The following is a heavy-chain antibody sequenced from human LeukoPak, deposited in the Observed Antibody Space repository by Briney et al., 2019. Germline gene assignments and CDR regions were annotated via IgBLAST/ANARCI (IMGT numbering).Heavy chain of an antibody. D-gene: IGHD6-13*01. CDR2: IYYSGST. CDR3: ARGLCPYSSSWYRRNCWFDP. J-gene: IGHJ5*02. CDR1: GGSISSSSYY. Sequence: SETLSLTCTVSGGSISSSSYYWGWIRQPPGKGLEWIGSIYYSGSTYYNPSLKSRVTISVDTSKNQFSLKLSSVTAADTAMYYCARGLCPYSSSWYRRNCWFDPWGQGTLVTVSS. V-gene: IGHV4-39*07.